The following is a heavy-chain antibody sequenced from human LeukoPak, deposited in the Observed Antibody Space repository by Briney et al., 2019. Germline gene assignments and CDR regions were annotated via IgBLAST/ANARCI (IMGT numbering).Heavy chain of an antibody. V-gene: IGHV1-2*02. CDR2: INPNSGGT. CDR3: ARDWVVRGVMDY. J-gene: IGHJ4*02. CDR1: GYTFTGYY. Sequence: ASVKVSCKASGYTFTGYYMHWVRQAPGQGLEWMGWINPNSGGTNYAQKFQGRVTMTRDTSISTAYMELSRPRSDDTAVYYCARDWVVRGVMDYWGQGTLVTVSS. D-gene: IGHD3-10*01.